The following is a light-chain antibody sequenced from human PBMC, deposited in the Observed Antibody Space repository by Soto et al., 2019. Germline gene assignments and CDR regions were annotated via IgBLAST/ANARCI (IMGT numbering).Light chain of an antibody. CDR1: QSISSY. CDR2: AAS. Sequence: DIQMTQSPSSLSASVGDRVTITFLASQSISSYLNWYQQKPGKAPKLLIYAASSLQSGVPSRFSGSGSGTDVTLTISSLQPEDFATYYGQQSYSTPRALTFGGGTKVDIK. CDR3: QQSYSTPRALT. J-gene: IGKJ4*01. V-gene: IGKV1-39*01.